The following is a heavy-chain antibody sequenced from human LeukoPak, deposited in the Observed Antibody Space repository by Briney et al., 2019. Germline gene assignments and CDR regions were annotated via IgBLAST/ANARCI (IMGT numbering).Heavy chain of an antibody. J-gene: IGHJ4*02. CDR1: GYTFTSYD. D-gene: IGHD3-16*02. V-gene: IGHV1-8*03. CDR3: ARLGELSSDDY. Sequence: ASVKVSCKASGYTFTSYDINWVRQDTGQGPEWMGWMNPNSGNTGYAQKFRGRVSITRNTSISTAYMELSSLVSEDTAVYYCARLGELSSDDYWGQGTLVTVSS. CDR2: MNPNSGNT.